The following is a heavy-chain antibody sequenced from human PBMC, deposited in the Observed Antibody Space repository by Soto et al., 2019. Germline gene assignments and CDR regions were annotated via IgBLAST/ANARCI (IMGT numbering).Heavy chain of an antibody. Sequence: EVQLLESGGGLVQPGGSLRLSCAVSGFTFSNYAMSWVRQAPGKGLEWISAISGSGGSTYHADSVKGLFTISRDNSRDTLYLQMDSLRVDDTAVYYCAKGSASGSPYYFDYWGQGTLVTVSS. J-gene: IGHJ4*02. CDR3: AKGSASGSPYYFDY. D-gene: IGHD6-25*01. V-gene: IGHV3-23*01. CDR2: ISGSGGST. CDR1: GFTFSNYA.